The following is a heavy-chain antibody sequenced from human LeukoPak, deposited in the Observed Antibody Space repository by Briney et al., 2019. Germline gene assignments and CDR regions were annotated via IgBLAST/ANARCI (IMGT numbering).Heavy chain of an antibody. D-gene: IGHD5-12*01. CDR2: INHSGST. Sequence: ASETLSLTCAVYGGSFSGYYWSWIRQPPGKGLEWIGEINHSGSTNYNPSLKSRVTISVDTSKNQFSLKLSSVTAADTAVYYCARVGYSGHDLNWFDPWGQGTLVTVSS. V-gene: IGHV4-34*01. J-gene: IGHJ5*02. CDR3: ARVGYSGHDLNWFDP. CDR1: GGSFSGYY.